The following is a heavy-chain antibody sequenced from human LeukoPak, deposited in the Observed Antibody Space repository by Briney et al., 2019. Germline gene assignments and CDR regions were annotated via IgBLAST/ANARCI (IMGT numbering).Heavy chain of an antibody. J-gene: IGHJ4*02. Sequence: GGSLRLSCAASGFTFSSHAMGWVRQAAEKGLEWVSVASGSGGSTFYANSVKGRFTISRDNSKNTLFLQMNSLRAEDTAIYYCAKDYESSAYYYSYSYFDYWGQGALVTVSS. CDR2: ASGSGGST. CDR1: GFTFSSHA. V-gene: IGHV3-23*01. CDR3: AKDYESSAYYYSYSYFDY. D-gene: IGHD3-22*01.